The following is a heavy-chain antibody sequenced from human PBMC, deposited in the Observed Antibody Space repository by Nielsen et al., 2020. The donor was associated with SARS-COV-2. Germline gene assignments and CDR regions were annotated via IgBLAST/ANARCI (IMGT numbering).Heavy chain of an antibody. D-gene: IGHD2-2*01. CDR2: ISAYNGNT. V-gene: IGHV1-18*01. CDR3: ARDWAAPAARIWFDP. J-gene: IGHJ5*02. Sequence: WVRQAPGQGLEWMGWISAYNGNTNYAQKVQGRVTMTTDTSTNTAYMELRSLRSDDTAMYYCARDWAAPAARIWFDPWGQGTLVTVSS.